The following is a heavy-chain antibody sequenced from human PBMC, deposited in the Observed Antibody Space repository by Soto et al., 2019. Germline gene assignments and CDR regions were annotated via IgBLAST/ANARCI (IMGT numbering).Heavy chain of an antibody. Sequence: EAQLLESGGGLVKPGGSLRLSCAASGLAFSNYAMTWVRQAPGKGLEWVSIITASGYSAYYGDAVKGRFTTSRDNSRSTLYMQMAGLRADDTGVYYCAKGELHWDPFDFGGQETLVTASS. CDR2: ITASGYSA. V-gene: IGHV3-23*01. CDR1: GLAFSNYA. J-gene: IGHJ4*02. D-gene: IGHD3-10*01. CDR3: AKGELHWDPFDF.